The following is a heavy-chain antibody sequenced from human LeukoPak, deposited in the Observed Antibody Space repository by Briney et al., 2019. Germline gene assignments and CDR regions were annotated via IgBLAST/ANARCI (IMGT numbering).Heavy chain of an antibody. CDR3: ARELAPNPPYYYYYGMDV. CDR2: IIPIFGTA. Sequence: SVKLSCKASGGTFSSYAISWVRQAPGQGLEWMGAIIPIFGTANYAQKFQGRVTITADESTSTAYMELSSLRSEDAAVYYCARELAPNPPYYYYYGMDVWGQGTTVTVSS. J-gene: IGHJ6*02. CDR1: GGTFSSYA. D-gene: IGHD1-14*01. V-gene: IGHV1-69*01.